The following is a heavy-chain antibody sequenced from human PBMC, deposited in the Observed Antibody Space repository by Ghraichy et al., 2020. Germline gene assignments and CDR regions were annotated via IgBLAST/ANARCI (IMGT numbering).Heavy chain of an antibody. CDR1: GFTFDDYA. J-gene: IGHJ4*02. D-gene: IGHD5-24*01. CDR3: AKDIEGDGYLNYFDY. V-gene: IGHV3-43*02. CDR2: ISGDGGST. Sequence: GSLNISCAASGFTFDDYAMHWVRQAPGKGLEWVSLISGDGGSTYYADSVKGRFTISRDNSKNSLYLQMNSLRTEDTALYYCAKDIEGDGYLNYFDYWGQGTLVTVSS.